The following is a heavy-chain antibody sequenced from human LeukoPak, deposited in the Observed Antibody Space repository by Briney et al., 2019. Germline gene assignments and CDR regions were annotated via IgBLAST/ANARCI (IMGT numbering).Heavy chain of an antibody. V-gene: IGHV3-23*01. CDR3: AKDLPGDHDSSEGFDY. J-gene: IGHJ4*02. CDR1: GFTFSSYA. Sequence: GGSLRLSCAASGFTFSSYAMSWVRQAPGKGLEWVSSISGSGGTTYYAESVKGRFTISRDNSKNTLYLQMNSLRAEDTAVYYCAKDLPGDHDSSEGFDYWGQGTLVTVSS. D-gene: IGHD3-22*01. CDR2: ISGSGGTT.